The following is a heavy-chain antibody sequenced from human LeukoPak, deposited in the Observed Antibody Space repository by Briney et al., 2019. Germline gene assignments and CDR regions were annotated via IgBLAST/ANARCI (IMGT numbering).Heavy chain of an antibody. D-gene: IGHD3-22*01. CDR3: ARDLYDSSGYLHYFDY. Sequence: PSETLSLTCTVSGGSISGWYWSWIRQPPGKGLEWIGYIYSSGSTNYNPSLKSRVTISVDTSKNQFSLKVSSVTAADTAVYYCARDLYDSSGYLHYFDYWGRGTQVTVSS. CDR1: GGSISGWY. V-gene: IGHV4-59*01. J-gene: IGHJ4*02. CDR2: IYSSGST.